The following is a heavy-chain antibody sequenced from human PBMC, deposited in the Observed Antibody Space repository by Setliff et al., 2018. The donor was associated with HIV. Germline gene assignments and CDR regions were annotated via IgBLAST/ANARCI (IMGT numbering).Heavy chain of an antibody. CDR3: VRLTADRTNYYYYMDV. CDR2: IDSNNGDR. CDR1: GYSLSTYA. J-gene: IGHJ6*03. Sequence: ASVKVSCKASGYSLSTYAISWVRQAPGQGLEWLGWIDSNNGDRNFAQKFRGRVTMTTDISTNTAYMEVRSLSFDDTAVYYCVRLTADRTNYYYYMDVWGKGTTVTVSS. V-gene: IGHV1-18*01. D-gene: IGHD2-8*01.